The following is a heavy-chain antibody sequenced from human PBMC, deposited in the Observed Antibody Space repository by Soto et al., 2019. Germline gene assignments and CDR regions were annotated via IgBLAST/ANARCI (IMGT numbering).Heavy chain of an antibody. CDR2: TYYRSKWFI. Sequence: PSQTLSLTCAISGDSVSGNSVTWHWIRHSPSGGLEWLGRTYYRSKWFIDFAPSVRSRITIKPDKTKNQFSLQLRSVTPEDTALYECARNRDPVALFDYWGQGTQVTVSS. CDR3: ARNRDPVALFDY. CDR1: GDSVSGNSVT. D-gene: IGHD2-21*02. V-gene: IGHV6-1*01. J-gene: IGHJ4*02.